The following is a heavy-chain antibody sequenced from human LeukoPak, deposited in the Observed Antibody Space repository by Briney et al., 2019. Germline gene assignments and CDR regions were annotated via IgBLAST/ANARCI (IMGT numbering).Heavy chain of an antibody. CDR2: IKSKTDGETT. D-gene: IGHD3-3*02. J-gene: IGHJ4*02. Sequence: PGGSLRLSCAASGFTVSSNYMSWVRQAPGKGLEWVGRIKSKTDGETTDYAAPVKGRFTISRDDSENTLYLHMNSLKTEDTAVYYCTSRISKHYFDDWGQGTLVTVSS. CDR3: TSRISKHYFDD. V-gene: IGHV3-15*01. CDR1: GFTVSSNY.